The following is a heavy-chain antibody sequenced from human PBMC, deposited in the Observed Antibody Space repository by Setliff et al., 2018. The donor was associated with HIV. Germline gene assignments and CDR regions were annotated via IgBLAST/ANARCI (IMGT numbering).Heavy chain of an antibody. V-gene: IGHV4-38-2*01. Sequence: SETLSLTCAVSGYSISSGHYWGWIRQSPGKGLEWIASIHHSGNTYHNPSLKSRVTMSVDTSKNQVSPKLTSVTAEDTAVFYCARGVHCTSTTCYPSFYFDYWGQGIMVTVSS. J-gene: IGHJ4*02. CDR1: GYSISSGHY. D-gene: IGHD2-2*01. CDR3: ARGVHCTSTTCYPSFYFDY. CDR2: IHHSGNT.